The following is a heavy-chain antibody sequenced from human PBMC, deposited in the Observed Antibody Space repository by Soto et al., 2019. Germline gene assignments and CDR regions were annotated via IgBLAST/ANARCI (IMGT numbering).Heavy chain of an antibody. D-gene: IGHD2-2*01. CDR3: ARAGYCSSTSCYALYYYYYMDV. Sequence: SETLSLTCTVSGGSISSYYWSWIRQPPGKGLEWIGYIYYSGSTNYNPSLKSRVTISVDTSKNQFSLKLSSVTAADTAVYYCARAGYCSSTSCYALYYYYYMDVWGKGTTVTVS. CDR1: GGSISSYY. V-gene: IGHV4-59*01. CDR2: IYYSGST. J-gene: IGHJ6*03.